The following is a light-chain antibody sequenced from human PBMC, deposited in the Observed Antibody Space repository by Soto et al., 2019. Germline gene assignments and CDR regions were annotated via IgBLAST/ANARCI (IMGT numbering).Light chain of an antibody. CDR1: NSEVGSYNF. J-gene: IGLJ1*01. Sequence: QSALTQPPSASGSPGQSVTISCTGDNSEVGSYNFVSWYQQHPGKAPKRLIYEVTKRRSGGRDRCSGSKSGNTASQTVTGFQVEDEAVYYCSPYAGSTPPYPFGSGT. CDR3: SPYAGSTPPYP. CDR2: EVT. V-gene: IGLV2-8*01.